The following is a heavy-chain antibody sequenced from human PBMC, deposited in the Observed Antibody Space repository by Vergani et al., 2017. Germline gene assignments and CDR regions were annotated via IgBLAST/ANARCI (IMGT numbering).Heavy chain of an antibody. J-gene: IGHJ4*02. V-gene: IGHV4-4*07. Sequence: QVQLQESGPGLVKPSETLSLTCIVSGGSISPYYWSWIRQPAGKGLEWIGRIYTSESTNYNPSLKGRVTMSVDTSKNQFSLKLSSVTAADTAVYYCAREYRSSGGFLAYWAQGTLVTVSS. CDR3: AREYRSSGGFLAY. D-gene: IGHD6-6*01. CDR1: GGSISPYY. CDR2: IYTSEST.